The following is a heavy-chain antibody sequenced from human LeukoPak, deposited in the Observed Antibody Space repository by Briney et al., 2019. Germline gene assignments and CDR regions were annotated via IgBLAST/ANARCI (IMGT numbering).Heavy chain of an antibody. V-gene: IGHV3-48*01. J-gene: IGHJ3*02. CDR3: ASTKDTAMSWGAFDI. D-gene: IGHD5-18*01. CDR2: ISISSGTI. CDR1: GFTFSSYS. Sequence: GGSLRPSCAASGFTFSSYSMNCVRQAPGKGLEWVSYISISSGTIYYADSVKGRFTISRDNAKNSLCLQMNSLRAEDTAVYYCASTKDTAMSWGAFDIWGQGTMVTVSS.